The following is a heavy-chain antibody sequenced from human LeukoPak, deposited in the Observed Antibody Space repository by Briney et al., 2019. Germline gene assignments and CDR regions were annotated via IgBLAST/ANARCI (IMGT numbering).Heavy chain of an antibody. D-gene: IGHD6-19*01. CDR2: ISDSGDVT. J-gene: IGHJ4*02. CDR1: GFAFSNQA. CDR3: AKDARRTSGWYFFDY. V-gene: IGHV3-23*01. Sequence: GGSLRLSCAASGFAFSNQAMGWVRQASGKGLEWVSVISDSGDVTYYADSVKGRFTISRDNSKNTLFLQMNSLRAEDTAVYYCAKDARRTSGWYFFDYWGQGTLVTVSS.